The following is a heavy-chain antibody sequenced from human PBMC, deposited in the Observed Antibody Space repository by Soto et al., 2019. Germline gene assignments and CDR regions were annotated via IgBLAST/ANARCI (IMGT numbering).Heavy chain of an antibody. D-gene: IGHD3-10*01. CDR3: ARPLWFGELFFDY. CDR1: GYTFTGYY. J-gene: IGHJ4*02. Sequence: ASVKVSCKASGYTFTGYYIHWVRQAPGQGLEWMGWINPNSGGTNYAQKFQGWVTMTRDTSISTAYMELSRLRSDDTAVYYCARPLWFGELFFDYWGQGTLVTVS. CDR2: INPNSGGT. V-gene: IGHV1-2*04.